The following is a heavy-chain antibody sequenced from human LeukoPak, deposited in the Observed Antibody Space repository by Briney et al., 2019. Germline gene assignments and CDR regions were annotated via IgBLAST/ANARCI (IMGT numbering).Heavy chain of an antibody. Sequence: PSETLSLTCTVSGSSISSYYWSWIRQPPGKGLEWIGYIYYSGSTNYNPSLKSRVTISVDTSKNQFSLKLSSVTAADTAVYYCARDTSSSSTWGQGTPVTVSS. CDR1: GSSISSYY. J-gene: IGHJ5*02. D-gene: IGHD6-6*01. V-gene: IGHV4-59*01. CDR3: ARDTSSSST. CDR2: IYYSGST.